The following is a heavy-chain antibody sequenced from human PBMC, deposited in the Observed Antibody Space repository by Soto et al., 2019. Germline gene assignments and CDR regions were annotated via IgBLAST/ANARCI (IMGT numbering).Heavy chain of an antibody. CDR1: GGTFSSYA. CDR3: ATDLRLRLGELSFSNWFDP. V-gene: IGHV1-69*12. CDR2: IIPIFGTA. J-gene: IGHJ5*02. D-gene: IGHD3-16*02. Sequence: QVQLVQSGAEVKKPGSSVKVSCKASGGTFSSYAISWVRQAPGQGLEWMGGIIPIFGTANYAQKFQGRVTITADESTSTAYMELSSLRSEDTAVYYCATDLRLRLGELSFSNWFDPWGQGTLVTVSS.